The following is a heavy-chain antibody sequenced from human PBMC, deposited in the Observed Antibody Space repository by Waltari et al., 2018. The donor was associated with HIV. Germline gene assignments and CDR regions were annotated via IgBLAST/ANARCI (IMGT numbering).Heavy chain of an antibody. CDR1: GFTFRSPA. Sequence: EVQLLESGGGLVQPGGSLGLSCVGSGFTFRSPAISWVRQAPGKGLQWVSIISGSGSTTYSADSVKGRVTISRDNSENTLYLQINSLRAEDTAVYYCAKGAFDMVVVSALDSWGHGTLVTVSS. CDR2: ISGSGSTT. D-gene: IGHD2-21*01. V-gene: IGHV3-23*01. CDR3: AKGAFDMVVVSALDS. J-gene: IGHJ5*01.